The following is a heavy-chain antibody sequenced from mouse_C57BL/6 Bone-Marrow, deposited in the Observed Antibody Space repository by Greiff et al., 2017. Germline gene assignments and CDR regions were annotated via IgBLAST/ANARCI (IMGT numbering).Heavy chain of an antibody. J-gene: IGHJ3*01. V-gene: IGHV5-6*02. CDR3: ARLPYYYGSSYGWFAY. D-gene: IGHD1-1*01. CDR2: ISSGGSYT. Sequence: DVKLVESGGDLVKPGGSLKISCAASGFTFSSYGMSWVRQTPDKRLEWVATISSGGSYTYYPDSVKGRFTISRDNAKNTLYLQMSSLKSEDTAMYYCARLPYYYGSSYGWFAYWGQGTLVTVSA. CDR1: GFTFSSYG.